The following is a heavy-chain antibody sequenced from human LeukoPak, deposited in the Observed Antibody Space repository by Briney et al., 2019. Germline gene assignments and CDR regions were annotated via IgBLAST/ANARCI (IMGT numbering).Heavy chain of an antibody. CDR2: IAYDGSNK. CDR3: ARDRVGATDYFDY. D-gene: IGHD1-26*01. V-gene: IGHV3-30-3*01. J-gene: IGHJ4*02. CDR1: GFTFSSYA. Sequence: RSLRLSCAASGFTFSSYAMHWVRRAPGKGLEWVAVIAYDGSNKYYADSVKGRFTISRDNSKNTLYLQMNSLRAEDTAVYYCARDRVGATDYFDYWGQGTLVTVSS.